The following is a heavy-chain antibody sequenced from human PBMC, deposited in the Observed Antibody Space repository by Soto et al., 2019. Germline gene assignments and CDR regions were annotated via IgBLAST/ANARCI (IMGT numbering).Heavy chain of an antibody. D-gene: IGHD3-3*01. CDR1: GYTLTELS. CDR3: ATLITIFGPGWLAP. Sequence: ASVKVSCKVSGYTLTELSMHWVRQAPGKGLEWMGGFDPEDGETIYAQKFQGRVTMTEDTSTDTAYMELSSLRSEDTAVYSCATLITIFGPGWLAPWGQGTLVTVSS. V-gene: IGHV1-24*01. CDR2: FDPEDGET. J-gene: IGHJ5*02.